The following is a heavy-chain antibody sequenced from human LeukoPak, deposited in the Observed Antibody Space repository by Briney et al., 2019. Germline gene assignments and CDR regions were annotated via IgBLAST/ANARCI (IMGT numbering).Heavy chain of an antibody. CDR1: GYTFTSYY. CDR3: AGTGGGDCYSSDCGMDV. D-gene: IGHD2-21*02. CDR2: INPSGGST. J-gene: IGHJ6*02. V-gene: IGHV1-46*01. Sequence: ASVKVSCKASGYTFTSYYIHWVRQAPGQGLEWMGIINPSGGSTTYAQKFQGRVTMTRDTTTTVYMELSSLRSEDTAVYYCAGTGGGDCYSSDCGMDVWGQGTTVTVSS.